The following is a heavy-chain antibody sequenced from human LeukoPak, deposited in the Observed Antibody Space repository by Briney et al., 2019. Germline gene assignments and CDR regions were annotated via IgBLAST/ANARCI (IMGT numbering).Heavy chain of an antibody. CDR2: INHSGST. CDR3: ASRYCSSTSCLTPIDY. J-gene: IGHJ4*02. CDR1: GGSFSGYY. V-gene: IGHV4-34*01. D-gene: IGHD2-2*01. Sequence: SETLSLACAVYGGSFSGYYWSWIRQPPGKGLEWIGEINHSGSTNYNPSLKSRVTISVDTSKNQFSLKLSSVTAADTAVYYCASRYCSSTSCLTPIDYWGQGTLVTVSS.